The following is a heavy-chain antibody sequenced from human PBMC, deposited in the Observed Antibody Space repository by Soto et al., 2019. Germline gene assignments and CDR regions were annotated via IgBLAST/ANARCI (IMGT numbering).Heavy chain of an antibody. D-gene: IGHD6-19*01. Sequence: ALYLTCSVSGYSVSRGDFYWSWIRQHPGKGLEWLGFIDPTGGDHYNPSLKSRLNILIDTSNNQFSLRLNSVTAADTAVYYCATGQVAGPQADAAYLEYWGLGLLVTASS. V-gene: IGHV4-31*03. CDR2: IDPTGGD. CDR3: ATGQVAGPQADAAYLEY. J-gene: IGHJ4*02. CDR1: GYSVSRGDFY.